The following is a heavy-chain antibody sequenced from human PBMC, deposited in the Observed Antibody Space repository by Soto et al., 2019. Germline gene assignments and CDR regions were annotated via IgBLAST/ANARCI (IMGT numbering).Heavy chain of an antibody. CDR1: GGTFNNYP. CDR2: SIPIFGTA. CDR3: ARGRGYSGDDHYYYFDMDV. V-gene: IGHV1-69*13. Sequence: GASVKLSCKASGGTFNNYPITWVRQAPGEGLEWMGGSIPIFGTANYAQKFQGRVTISVDESTSTAYMELSSLRSEDTAVYYCARGRGYSGDDHYYYFDMDVWGQGTTVTVSS. D-gene: IGHD5-12*01. J-gene: IGHJ6*02.